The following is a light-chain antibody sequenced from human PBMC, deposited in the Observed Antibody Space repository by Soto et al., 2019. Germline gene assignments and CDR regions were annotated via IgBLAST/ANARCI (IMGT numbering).Light chain of an antibody. CDR1: GSDVGGYNY. Sequence: QSALTQPASVSGSPGQSITISCTGTGSDVGGYNYVSWYQQHRGKAPKVMIYDVSNRPSGVSNRFSGSKSGNTASLTISGLQAEDEADYYCSSYSSASTPLVSGGGTKLTVL. V-gene: IGLV2-14*01. CDR2: DVS. J-gene: IGLJ2*01. CDR3: SSYSSASTPLV.